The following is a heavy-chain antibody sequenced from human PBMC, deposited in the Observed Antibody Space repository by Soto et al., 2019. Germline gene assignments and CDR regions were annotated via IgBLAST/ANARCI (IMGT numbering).Heavy chain of an antibody. V-gene: IGHV3-53*01. CDR1: GLTVSHNY. Sequence: PGGSLRLSCVASGLTVSHNYMAWVRQAPEMGLEWVSILYTEGTTYYADSVKGRFTISRDSFKNTLFLQMDSLRAEDTAVYYCVRPRPSGENYGMDVWGQGTTVTVSS. CDR2: LYTEGTT. J-gene: IGHJ6*02. CDR3: VRPRPSGENYGMDV. D-gene: IGHD3-16*01.